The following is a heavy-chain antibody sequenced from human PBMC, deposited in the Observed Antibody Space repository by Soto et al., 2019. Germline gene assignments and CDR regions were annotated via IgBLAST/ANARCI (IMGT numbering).Heavy chain of an antibody. Sequence: GESLKISCKGSGYSFTSYWIGWVRQMPGKGLEWMGIIYPGDSDTRYSPSFQGQVTISADKSISTAYLQWSSLKASDTAMYYYARQLSIVGATSWFDPWGQGTLVTVSS. CDR1: GYSFTSYW. D-gene: IGHD1-26*01. J-gene: IGHJ5*02. V-gene: IGHV5-51*01. CDR2: IYPGDSDT. CDR3: ARQLSIVGATSWFDP.